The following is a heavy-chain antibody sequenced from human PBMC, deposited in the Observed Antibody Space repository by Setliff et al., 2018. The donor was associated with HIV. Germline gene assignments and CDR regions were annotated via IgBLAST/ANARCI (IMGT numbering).Heavy chain of an antibody. CDR1: GGSISSGNW. CDR2: INHSGST. Sequence: KASETLSLTCAVSGGSISSGNWWSWVRQPPGKGLEWIGEINHSGSTNYNPSLKSRVTISVDTSKNQFSLKLSSVTAADTAVYYCARGLVVPASTSYYMDVWGKGATVTVSS. D-gene: IGHD2-2*01. J-gene: IGHJ6*03. CDR3: ARGLVVPASTSYYMDV. V-gene: IGHV4-4*02.